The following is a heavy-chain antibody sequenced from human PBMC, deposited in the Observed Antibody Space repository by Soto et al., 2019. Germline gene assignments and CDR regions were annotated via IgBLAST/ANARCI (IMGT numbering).Heavy chain of an antibody. CDR1: GFIFNNYG. D-gene: IGHD3-22*01. Sequence: GGSLRLSCAASGFIFNNYGMHWVRQAPGKGLEWVALIYYDGTSKYYADSVKGRFTISRDNSRDTLYLQMNSLRAEDTAVYYCARGYSSGYSAFDYWGQGTPVTVSS. CDR3: ARGYSSGYSAFDY. CDR2: IYYDGTSK. J-gene: IGHJ4*02. V-gene: IGHV3-33*01.